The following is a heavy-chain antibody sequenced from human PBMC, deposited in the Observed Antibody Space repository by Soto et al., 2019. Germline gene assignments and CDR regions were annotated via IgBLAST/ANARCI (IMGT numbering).Heavy chain of an antibody. Sequence: EVQLVESGGGLVQPGGSLRLSCAASGFTFSSYSMNRVRQAPGKGLEWVSYISGSSSTIYYADSVKGRFTISRDNAKKSLYLQMNSLRDEDTAVYYCARDRDYGDPTFDYWGQGTLVTVSS. V-gene: IGHV3-48*02. J-gene: IGHJ4*02. CDR1: GFTFSSYS. CDR2: ISGSSSTI. D-gene: IGHD4-17*01. CDR3: ARDRDYGDPTFDY.